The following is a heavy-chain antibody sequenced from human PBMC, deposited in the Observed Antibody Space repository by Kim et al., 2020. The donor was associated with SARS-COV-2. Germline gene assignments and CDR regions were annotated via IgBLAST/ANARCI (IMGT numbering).Heavy chain of an antibody. CDR3: AKGDYDILTGSLF. J-gene: IGHJ4*02. D-gene: IGHD3-9*01. V-gene: IGHV3-23*01. Sequence: SADSVKGRVTISRNNSKNTLYLKMNNLVSKDTSVYYCAKGDYDILTGSLFWGQGTLVTVSS.